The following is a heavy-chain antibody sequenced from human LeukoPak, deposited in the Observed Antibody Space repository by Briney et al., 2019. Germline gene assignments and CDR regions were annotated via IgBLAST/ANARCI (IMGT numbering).Heavy chain of an antibody. J-gene: IGHJ6*03. CDR1: GFTFSSYA. CDR3: AKGWGYYYYYYMDV. V-gene: IGHV3-23*01. Sequence: GGSLRLSCAASGFTFSSYAMSWVRQAPGKGLEWVSAISGSGGSTYYADSVKGRFTISRDNSKNTLYLQMNSLRAEDTAVYYCAKGWGYYYYYYMDVWGKGTTVTVSS. CDR2: ISGSGGST. D-gene: IGHD7-27*01.